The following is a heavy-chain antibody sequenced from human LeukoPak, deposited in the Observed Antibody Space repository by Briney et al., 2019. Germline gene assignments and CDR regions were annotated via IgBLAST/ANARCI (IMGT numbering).Heavy chain of an antibody. CDR3: ATDLSSSWYFHFDY. J-gene: IGHJ4*02. Sequence: SETLSLTCTVSGGSISSYYWSWIRQPPGKGLEWIGYIYTSGSTNYNPSLKSRVTISVDTSKNQFSLKLSSVTAADTAVYYCATDLSSSWYFHFDYWGQGTLVTASS. CDR1: GGSISSYY. V-gene: IGHV4-4*09. D-gene: IGHD6-13*01. CDR2: IYTSGST.